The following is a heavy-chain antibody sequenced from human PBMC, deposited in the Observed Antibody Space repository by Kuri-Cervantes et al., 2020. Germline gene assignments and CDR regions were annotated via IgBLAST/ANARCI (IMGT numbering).Heavy chain of an antibody. V-gene: IGHV3-23*01. CDR1: GFTFSSYG. CDR2: ISGSGGST. D-gene: IGHD3-22*01. J-gene: IGHJ4*02. Sequence: GESLKISCAASGFTFSSYGMHWVRQAPGKGLEWVSAISGSGGSTYYADSVKGRFTISRDNSKNTLYLQMNSLRAEDTAVYYCAKVSSGYWLFDYWGQGTLVTVSS. CDR3: AKVSSGYWLFDY.